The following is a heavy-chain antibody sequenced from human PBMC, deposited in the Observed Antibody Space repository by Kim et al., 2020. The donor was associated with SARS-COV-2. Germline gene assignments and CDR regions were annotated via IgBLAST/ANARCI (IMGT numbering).Heavy chain of an antibody. CDR3: ARPGGWSCDAYDI. CDR1: GYTFTDYY. D-gene: IGHD2-15*01. CDR2: INPNTGGP. Sequence: ASVKVSCKASGYTFTDYYMHWVRQAPGQGLEWMGWINPNTGGPNYVQKFQGRVTMTRDTSISTAFLELSRLRSDDTAVYYCARPGGWSCDAYDIWGQGTMLTVSS. J-gene: IGHJ3*02. V-gene: IGHV1-2*02.